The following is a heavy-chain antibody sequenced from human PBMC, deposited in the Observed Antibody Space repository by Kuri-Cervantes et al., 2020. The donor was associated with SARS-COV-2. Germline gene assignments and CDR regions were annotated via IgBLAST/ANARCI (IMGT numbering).Heavy chain of an antibody. CDR1: GFTFSSYG. CDR3: AKPHYSKAYYYYGMDV. D-gene: IGHD4-11*01. V-gene: IGHV3-30*18. J-gene: IGHJ6*02. Sequence: GESLKISCAASGFTFSSYGMHWVRQAPGKGLEWVAVISYDGSNKYYADSVKGRFTISRDNSKNTLYLQMNSLRAEDTAAYYCAKPHYSKAYYYYGMDVWGQGTTVTVSS. CDR2: ISYDGSNK.